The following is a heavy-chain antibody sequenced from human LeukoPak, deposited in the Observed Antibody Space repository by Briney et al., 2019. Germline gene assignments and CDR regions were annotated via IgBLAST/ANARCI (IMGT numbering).Heavy chain of an antibody. V-gene: IGHV5-51*01. D-gene: IGHD6-19*01. CDR3: ARHYSSGWYYFDY. J-gene: IGHJ4*02. CDR1: GYSFTSYW. CDR2: IYSGDSDT. Sequence: GESLKISCKGSGYSFTSYWIGWVRQMPGKSLEWMGIIYSGDSDTRYSPSFQGQVTISADKSISTAYLQWSSLKASDTAMYYCARHYSSGWYYFDYWGQGTLVTVSS.